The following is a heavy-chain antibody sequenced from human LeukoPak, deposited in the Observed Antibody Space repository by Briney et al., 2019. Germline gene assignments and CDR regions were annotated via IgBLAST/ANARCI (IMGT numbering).Heavy chain of an antibody. V-gene: IGHV1-46*01. D-gene: IGHD1-26*01. J-gene: IGHJ4*02. CDR3: ARERIVGASLSFDY. CDR2: INPSGGSK. Sequence: ASVKVSCKASGYTFTSYYMHWVRQARGQGLEWMVIINPSGGSKSYAQKFQGRVTMTRDTSTSTVYMELSSLRSEDTAVYYCARERIVGASLSFDYWGQGTLVTVSS. CDR1: GYTFTSYY.